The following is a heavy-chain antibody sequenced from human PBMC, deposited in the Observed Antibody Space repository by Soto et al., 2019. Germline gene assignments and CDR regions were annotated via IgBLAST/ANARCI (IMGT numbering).Heavy chain of an antibody. Sequence: GGSLRLSCAASGFTFSSYSMNWVRQAPGKGLEWVSSISSSSSYIYYADSVKGRFTISRDNAKNSLYLQMNSLRAEDTAVYYCARETPSYYYDSSGYYTPSPPYWGQGTLVTVSS. CDR1: GFTFSSYS. CDR2: ISSSSSYI. V-gene: IGHV3-21*01. D-gene: IGHD3-22*01. CDR3: ARETPSYYYDSSGYYTPSPPY. J-gene: IGHJ4*02.